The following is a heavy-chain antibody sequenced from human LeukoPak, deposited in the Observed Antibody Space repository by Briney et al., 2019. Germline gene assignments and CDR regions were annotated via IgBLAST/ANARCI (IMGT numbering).Heavy chain of an antibody. J-gene: IGHJ4*02. V-gene: IGHV1-2*02. CDR3: ASLIAAAGTNVY. CDR1: GYTFTGYY. CDR2: INPNTGGT. Sequence: GASVKVSCKASGYTFTGYYMHWVRQAPAQGLEWMGWINPNTGGTIYAQNFQGRVTMTRDTSFSTAYMELSRLRSDDTAIYYCASLIAAAGTNVYWGQGTLVTVSS. D-gene: IGHD6-13*01.